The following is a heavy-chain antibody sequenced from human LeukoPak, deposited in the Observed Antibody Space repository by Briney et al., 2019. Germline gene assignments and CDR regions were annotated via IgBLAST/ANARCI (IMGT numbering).Heavy chain of an antibody. CDR2: ISGDGVSS. J-gene: IGHJ4*02. Sequence: GESLRISCAASGFMFDDYAMHWVRQVPRRGLEWVSLISGDGVSSFYADSVKGRFTISRDNNNSSLSLQMRRLTTEDTAFYYCVREQFSHTSNYFDNWGQGILVTVSS. D-gene: IGHD5-24*01. CDR3: VREQFSHTSNYFDN. CDR1: GFMFDDYA. V-gene: IGHV3-43*02.